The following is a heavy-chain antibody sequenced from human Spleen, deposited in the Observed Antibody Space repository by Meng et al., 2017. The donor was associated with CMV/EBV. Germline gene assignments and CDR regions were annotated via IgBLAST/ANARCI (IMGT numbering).Heavy chain of an antibody. Sequence: SGGTFSTYAISWVRQAPGQGLEWVGGIIPTYGAATYGQKFEGRVTVTTDEAMSTAYMELSGLTSEDTAVYYCARDDYQMLWGYFHHWGQGTLVTVSS. J-gene: IGHJ1*01. V-gene: IGHV1-69*05. D-gene: IGHD2-2*01. CDR2: IIPTYGAA. CDR1: GGTFSTYA. CDR3: ARDDYQMLWGYFHH.